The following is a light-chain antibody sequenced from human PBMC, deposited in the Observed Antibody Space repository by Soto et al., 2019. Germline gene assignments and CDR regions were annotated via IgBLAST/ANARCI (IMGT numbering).Light chain of an antibody. Sequence: EIVLTQFPATLSLSPGDRATLSCRASQSVPSSLAWYQQKPGQAPRLLVYDISNRATGIPARFTGSGSGTDFTLTISSLEPEDSAVYYCQQSNAWLRNTFGQGTKLQIK. CDR1: QSVPSS. CDR3: QQSNAWLRNT. V-gene: IGKV3-11*01. J-gene: IGKJ2*01. CDR2: DIS.